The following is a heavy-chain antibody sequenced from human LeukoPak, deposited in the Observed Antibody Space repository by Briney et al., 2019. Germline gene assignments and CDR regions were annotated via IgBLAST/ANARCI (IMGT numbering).Heavy chain of an antibody. J-gene: IGHJ6*02. CDR3: ARDTSLTLIVVVEGGYGLDV. D-gene: IGHD3-22*01. CDR2: ISYTGDT. CDR1: GYTFANYG. V-gene: IGHV1-18*01. Sequence: GASVKVSCKASGYTFANYGISWVRQAPGQGLEWMGWISYTGDTNYAQKLQGRVIMTTDTSTSTAYMELRSLRSDDTAVYYCARDTSLTLIVVVEGGYGLDVWGQGTTVTVSS.